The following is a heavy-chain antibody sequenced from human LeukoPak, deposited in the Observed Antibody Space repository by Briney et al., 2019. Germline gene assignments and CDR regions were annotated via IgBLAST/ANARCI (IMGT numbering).Heavy chain of an antibody. Sequence: GGSLRLSCAASGFTFSSYGMHWVRQAPGKGLEWVAFIRYDGSNKYYADSVRGRFTISRDNAKNSVYLQMNSLRDEDTAVYFCARLLATWDYYYMDVWGKGTTVTVSS. CDR1: GFTFSSYG. V-gene: IGHV3-30*02. CDR2: IRYDGSNK. J-gene: IGHJ6*03. D-gene: IGHD2/OR15-2a*01. CDR3: ARLLATWDYYYMDV.